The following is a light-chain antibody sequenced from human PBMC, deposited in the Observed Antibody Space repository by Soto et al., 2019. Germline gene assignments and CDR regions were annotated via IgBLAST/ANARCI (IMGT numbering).Light chain of an antibody. CDR1: QSINTW. CDR2: KAS. CDR3: QQSSNYPWT. V-gene: IGKV1-5*03. Sequence: DIQMTQSPSTLSASVGDRVTITCRASQSINTWLAWYQQKPGKAPKVLIYKASSLESGVPSRFSGSGSGTEFTLTISSLQPDDFASYYCQQSSNYPWTFGQGTKVDIK. J-gene: IGKJ1*01.